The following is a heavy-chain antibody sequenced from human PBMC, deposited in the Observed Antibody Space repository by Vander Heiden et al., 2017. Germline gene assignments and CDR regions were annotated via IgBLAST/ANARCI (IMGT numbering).Heavy chain of an antibody. D-gene: IGHD1-26*01. Sequence: EVQLLKSGGDLVQPGGSLRLSCAASGFTFSSYAMSWVRQAPGKGLEWVSIIIGSGISTSYADSTKGRFTISRDNSKNTLYLQMNSLRVGDTAVYYCARKGSGRYNFDYWGQGTLVTVSS. J-gene: IGHJ4*02. CDR2: IIGSGIST. V-gene: IGHV3-23*01. CDR3: ARKGSGRYNFDY. CDR1: GFTFSSYA.